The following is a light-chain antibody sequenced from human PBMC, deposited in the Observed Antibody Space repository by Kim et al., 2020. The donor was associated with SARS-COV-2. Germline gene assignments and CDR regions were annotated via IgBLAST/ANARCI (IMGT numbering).Light chain of an antibody. CDR1: QNILYS. CDR2: GAS. CDR3: QQYEDWLT. V-gene: IGKV3-15*01. J-gene: IGKJ4*01. Sequence: LSASPGERATLSCRASQNILYSLAWYQHKPGQAPRLLIYGASTRATGVPARFSGSGSATDFTLTITSLQSEDFAVYYCQQYEDWLTFGGGTKVDIK.